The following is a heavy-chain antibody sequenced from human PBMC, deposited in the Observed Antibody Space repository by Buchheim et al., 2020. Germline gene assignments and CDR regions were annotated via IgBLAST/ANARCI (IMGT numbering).Heavy chain of an antibody. CDR2: IWYDGSNK. Sequence: QVQLVESGGGVVQPGRSLRPSCAASGFTFSSYGMHWVRQAPGKGLEWVAVIWYDGSNKYYADSVKGRFTISRDNSKNTLYLQMNSLRAEDTAVYYCARQGDSSGMPTYYYYGMDVWGQGTT. V-gene: IGHV3-33*01. CDR3: ARQGDSSGMPTYYYYGMDV. D-gene: IGHD3-22*01. J-gene: IGHJ6*02. CDR1: GFTFSSYG.